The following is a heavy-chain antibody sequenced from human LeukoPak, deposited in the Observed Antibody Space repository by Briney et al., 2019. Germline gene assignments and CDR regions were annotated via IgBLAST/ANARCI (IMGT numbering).Heavy chain of an antibody. CDR1: GYTFTSYG. J-gene: IGHJ4*02. V-gene: IGHV1-18*01. CDR3: ARDQPPYRLEAYYFDY. Sequence: ASVKVSCKASGYTFTSYGISWVRQAPGQGLEWMGWISAYNGNTNYAQKLQGRVTMTTDTSTSTAYMELRSLRSDDTAVYYCARDQPPYRLEAYYFDYWGQGTLVTVSS. D-gene: IGHD2-2*01. CDR2: ISAYNGNT.